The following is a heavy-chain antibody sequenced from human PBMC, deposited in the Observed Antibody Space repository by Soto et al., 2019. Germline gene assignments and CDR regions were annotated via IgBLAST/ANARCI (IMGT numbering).Heavy chain of an antibody. CDR3: ARMNVDSYQFYYAMDV. CDR1: GFSLTTGKMG. J-gene: IGHJ6*02. CDR2: IFSHNER. Sequence: QVTLKESGPALVKPTETLTLTCTVSGFSLTTGKMGVSWIRQPPGKALEWLGHIFSHNERSYSTSLQGRLTISKYTSGSQVVLSMTNVDPVDTATYYCARMNVDSYQFYYAMDVWGQGTTVTVSS. V-gene: IGHV2-26*01. D-gene: IGHD4-17*01.